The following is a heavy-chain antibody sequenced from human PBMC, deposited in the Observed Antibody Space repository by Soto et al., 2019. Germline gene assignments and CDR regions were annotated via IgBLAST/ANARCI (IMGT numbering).Heavy chain of an antibody. CDR1: GYTFNAYY. J-gene: IGHJ4*02. CDR3: ARDTRNLYNFDF. CDR2: INPNSGDT. Sequence: RASVKVSCKASGYTFNAYYIHWVRQAPGQGLEWVGRINPNSGDTTYTQKFEGRVTMTRDTSISTAYLELSGLRSDDTAIYCCARDTRNLYNFDFWGQGTLVTVSS. V-gene: IGHV1-2*02. D-gene: IGHD3-16*01.